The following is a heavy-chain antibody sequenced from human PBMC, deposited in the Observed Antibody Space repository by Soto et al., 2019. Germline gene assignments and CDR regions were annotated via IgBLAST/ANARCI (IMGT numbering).Heavy chain of an antibody. D-gene: IGHD6-13*01. J-gene: IGHJ6*03. Sequence: PGGSLRLSCAASGFTFSNYAMSWVRQAPGKGLEWVSGIDHSGGSTYYADSVKGRFTISRDNSKNTLYLQMNRLRAEDTAVYYCARALSSWDEVYYYYYYYMDVWGKGTTVTVSS. CDR1: GFTFSNYA. V-gene: IGHV3-23*01. CDR2: IDHSGGST. CDR3: ARALSSWDEVYYYYYYYMDV.